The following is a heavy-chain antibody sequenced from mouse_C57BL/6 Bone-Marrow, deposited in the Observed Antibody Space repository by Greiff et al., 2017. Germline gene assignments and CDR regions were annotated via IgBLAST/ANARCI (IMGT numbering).Heavy chain of an antibody. J-gene: IGHJ1*03. D-gene: IGHD1-1*01. V-gene: IGHV5-6*01. Sequence: EVQLVESGGDLVKPGGSLKLSCAASGFTFSSYGMSWVRQTPDKRLEWVATISSGGSYTYYPDSVKGRFTISRDNAKNTLYLQMSSLKSEDTAMYYCARGLRDWYFDVWGTGTTVTVSS. CDR3: ARGLRDWYFDV. CDR2: ISSGGSYT. CDR1: GFTFSSYG.